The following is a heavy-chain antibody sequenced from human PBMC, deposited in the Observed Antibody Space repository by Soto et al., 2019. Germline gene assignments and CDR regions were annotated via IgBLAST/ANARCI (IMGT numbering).Heavy chain of an antibody. D-gene: IGHD3-9*01. CDR1: GFTFSSYA. J-gene: IGHJ4*02. V-gene: IGHV3-23*01. CDR3: AKGGYFDWLLSNIDY. CDR2: ISGSGGST. Sequence: GGSLRLSCAASGFTFSSYAMSWVRQAPGKGLEWVSAISGSGGSTYYADSVKGRFTMSRDNSKNTLYLQMNSLRAEDTAVYYCAKGGYFDWLLSNIDYWGQGTLVTVSS.